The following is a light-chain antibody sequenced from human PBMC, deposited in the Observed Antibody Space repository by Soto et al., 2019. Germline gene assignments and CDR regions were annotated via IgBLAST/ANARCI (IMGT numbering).Light chain of an antibody. V-gene: IGKV1-5*03. CDR3: QQYYSYSWT. CDR2: KSS. Sequence: DIQMTQSPSPPSASVGGRGTITCRASASISSWLAWYQQQPGKAPKLLIYKSSILENGVPSRFSGGGSGTDFTLTISCLQSEDFATYYCQQYYSYSWTFGQGTKVDIK. CDR1: ASISSW. J-gene: IGKJ1*01.